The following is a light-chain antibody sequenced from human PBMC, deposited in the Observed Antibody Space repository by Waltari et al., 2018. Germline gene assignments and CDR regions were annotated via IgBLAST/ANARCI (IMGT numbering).Light chain of an antibody. V-gene: IGKV1-5*01. Sequence: DIQMTQSPSTLSASVGDRVTITCRASQTISRWLAWYHQKPGKAPKLLISAASSLESGVPSRFSGSGSGTEFTLTISSLQPDDSASYYCQQYKSYFSFGQGTTLEIK. J-gene: IGKJ2*03. CDR1: QTISRW. CDR3: QQYKSYFS. CDR2: AAS.